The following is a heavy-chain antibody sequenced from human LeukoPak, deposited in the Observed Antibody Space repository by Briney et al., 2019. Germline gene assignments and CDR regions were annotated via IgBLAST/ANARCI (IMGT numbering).Heavy chain of an antibody. CDR3: ARDGYPHPDAFDI. J-gene: IGHJ3*02. V-gene: IGHV1-18*01. CDR2: ISAYNGNT. CDR1: GYTFTTYG. Sequence: ASAKVSCTTSGYTFTTYGISWVRQAPGQGLEWMGWISAYNGNTNYAQKLQGRVTMTTDTSTSTAYMELRSLRSDDTAVYYCARDGYPHPDAFDIWGQGTMVTVSS. D-gene: IGHD5-12*01.